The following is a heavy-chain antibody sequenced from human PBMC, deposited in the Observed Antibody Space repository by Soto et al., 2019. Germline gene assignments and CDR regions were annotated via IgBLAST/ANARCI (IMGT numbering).Heavy chain of an antibody. CDR3: AKEAVVVVAATPDAFDI. CDR2: ISWNSGSI. D-gene: IGHD2-15*01. CDR1: GFTFDDYA. Sequence: DVQLVESGGGLVQPGRSLRLSCAASGFTFDDYAMHWVRQAPGKGLGWVSGISWNSGSIGYADSVKGRFTISRDNAKNSLYLQMNSLRAEDTALYYCAKEAVVVVAATPDAFDIWGQGTMVTVSS. V-gene: IGHV3-9*01. J-gene: IGHJ3*02.